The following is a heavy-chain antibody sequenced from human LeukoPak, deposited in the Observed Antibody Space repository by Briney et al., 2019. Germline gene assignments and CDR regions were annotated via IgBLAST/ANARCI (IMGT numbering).Heavy chain of an antibody. CDR3: ARLIGYYDFWSGYYHHYYYYYMDV. Sequence: ASVKVSCKASGYTFTSYDINWVRQATGQGLEWMGWMNPNSGNTGYAQKFQGRVTVTRNTSISTAYMELSGLRSEDMAVYYCARLIGYYDFWSGYYHHYYYYYMDVWGKGTTVTVSS. CDR1: GYTFTSYD. V-gene: IGHV1-8*01. J-gene: IGHJ6*03. CDR2: MNPNSGNT. D-gene: IGHD3-3*01.